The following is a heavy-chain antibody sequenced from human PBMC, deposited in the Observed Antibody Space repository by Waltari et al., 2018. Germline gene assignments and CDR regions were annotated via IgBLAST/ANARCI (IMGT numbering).Heavy chain of an antibody. CDR2: ISGSGGST. CDR3: AKAGVGATTCWFDP. CDR1: GCTFSSYA. Sequence: EVQLLESGGGLVQPGGSLRLSCAASGCTFSSYAMSWASQAPGKGLEWVSAISGSGGSTYYADSVKCRFTISRDNSKNTLYLQMNSLTAEDTAVYYCAKAGVGATTCWFDPWGQGTLVTVSS. J-gene: IGHJ5*02. D-gene: IGHD1-26*01. V-gene: IGHV3-23*01.